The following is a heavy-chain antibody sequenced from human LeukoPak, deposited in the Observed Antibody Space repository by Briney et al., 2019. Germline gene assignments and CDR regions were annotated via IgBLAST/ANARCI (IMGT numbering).Heavy chain of an antibody. D-gene: IGHD3-10*01. V-gene: IGHV3-23*01. J-gene: IGHJ5*02. CDR2: ISGSGGST. Sequence: GGSLRLSCAASGFTFSSYAMSWVRQAPGKGLEWVSAISGSGGSTYYADSVKGRFTISRDNSKNSLYLQMNSLRAEDTAVYYCEKDQEDYYLIVWFDPGAQGTLATVSS. CDR3: EKDQEDYYLIVWFDP. CDR1: GFTFSSYA.